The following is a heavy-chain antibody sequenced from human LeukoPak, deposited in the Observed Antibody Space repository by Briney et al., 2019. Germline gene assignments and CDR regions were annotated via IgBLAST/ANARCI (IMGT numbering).Heavy chain of an antibody. J-gene: IGHJ5*02. CDR2: IYSGGST. Sequence: PGGSLRLSCAASGFTVSSNFMNWVRQAPGKGPEWVSVIYSGGSTYYADSVKDRFTISRDNSKNTLYLQMNSLRAEDTAVYYCARVREYNWFDPWGQGTLVIVSS. CDR1: GFTVSSNF. CDR3: ARVREYNWFDP. D-gene: IGHD3-10*01. V-gene: IGHV3-66*01.